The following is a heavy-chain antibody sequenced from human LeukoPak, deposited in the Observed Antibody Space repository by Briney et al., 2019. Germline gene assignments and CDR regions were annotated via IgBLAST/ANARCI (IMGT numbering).Heavy chain of an antibody. CDR2: ISAYNGNT. J-gene: IGHJ4*02. V-gene: IGHV1-18*01. D-gene: IGHD3-16*02. CDR1: GYTFTSYG. Sequence: ASVKVSCKASGYTFTSYGISWVRQAPGQGLEWMGWISAYNGNTNYAQKLQGRVTMTTDTSTSTAYMELRSLRSDDTAVYYCARDDLYDYAWGSYRSLCDYWGQGTLVTVSS. CDR3: ARDDLYDYAWGSYRSLCDY.